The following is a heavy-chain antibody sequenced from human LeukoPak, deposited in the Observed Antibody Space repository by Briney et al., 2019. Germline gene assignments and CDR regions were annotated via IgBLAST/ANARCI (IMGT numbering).Heavy chain of an antibody. CDR1: GFTFSSYT. CDR3: ARGHGDFPVNYYFDL. J-gene: IGHJ2*01. D-gene: IGHD4-17*01. V-gene: IGHV3-48*04. Sequence: GGSLRLSCAVSGFTFSSYTMNWVRQAPGKGLEWVSYISSSSSTMFYADSVKGRFTISRDNAKNTLYLQMNSLRAEDTAVYYCARGHGDFPVNYYFDLWGRGTLVTVSS. CDR2: ISSSSSTM.